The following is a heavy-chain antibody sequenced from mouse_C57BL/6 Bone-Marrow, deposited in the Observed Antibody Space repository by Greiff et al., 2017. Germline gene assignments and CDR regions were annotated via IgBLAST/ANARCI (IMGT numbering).Heavy chain of an antibody. CDR3: ARRGLGRRFDY. D-gene: IGHD4-1*01. Sequence: QVQLQQPGAELVKPGASVKLSCKASGYTFTSYWMQWVKQRPGQGLEWIGEIDPSDSYTNYNQKFKGKATLTVDTSSSTAYMQLSSLTSEDSAVYYCARRGLGRRFDYWGQGTTRTVSS. CDR2: IDPSDSYT. V-gene: IGHV1-50*01. J-gene: IGHJ2*01. CDR1: GYTFTSYW.